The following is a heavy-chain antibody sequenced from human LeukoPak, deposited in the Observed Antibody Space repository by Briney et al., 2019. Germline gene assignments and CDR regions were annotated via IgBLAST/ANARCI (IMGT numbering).Heavy chain of an antibody. CDR3: ARATPWNYYDSSPYYFDY. CDR2: MNPNSGNT. D-gene: IGHD3-22*01. J-gene: IGHJ4*02. CDR1: GYTFTSYD. Sequence: ASVKVSCKASGYTFTSYDINWVRQAPGQGLEWMGWMNPNSGNTGYAQKFQGRVTITRNTSISTAYMELSSLRSEDTAVYYCARATPWNYYDSSPYYFDYWGQGTLVTVSS. V-gene: IGHV1-8*03.